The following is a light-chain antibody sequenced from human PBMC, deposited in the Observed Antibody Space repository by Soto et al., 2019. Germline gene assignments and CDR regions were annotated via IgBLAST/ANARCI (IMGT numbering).Light chain of an antibody. Sequence: DIQMTQSPASLSASVGDRVTITCRASQGIRIYLAWFQQKPGKAPKSLIYAASILQSGVPSKFSGSGSGTDFTLTINSLQPEDFATYFCLQYDTYPLTFGPGTKVDVK. V-gene: IGKV1-16*02. CDR1: QGIRIY. CDR2: AAS. CDR3: LQYDTYPLT. J-gene: IGKJ3*01.